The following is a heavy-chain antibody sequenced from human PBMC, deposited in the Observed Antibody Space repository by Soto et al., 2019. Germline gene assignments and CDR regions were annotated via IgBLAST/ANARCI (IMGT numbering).Heavy chain of an antibody. CDR2: INPSGGRG. D-gene: IGHD6-13*01. J-gene: IGHJ4*02. CDR3: ARSYTTSWYFFDY. Sequence: ASVKVSCKASGYTFTAYFIHGVRQAPGQGLEWMGIINPSGGRGSYAQKFQGRVTMTSDTSTSTVYMELGSLRSEDTAVYFCARSYTTSWYFFDYWGQGTLVTVSS. CDR1: GYTFTAYF. V-gene: IGHV1-46*01.